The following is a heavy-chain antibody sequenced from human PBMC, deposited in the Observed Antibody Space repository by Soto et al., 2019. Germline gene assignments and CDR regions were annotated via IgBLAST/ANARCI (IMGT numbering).Heavy chain of an antibody. Sequence: SETLSLTCIVSGGSINNNNYYWDWIRQPPGKGLEWIGSIYFSGTTYYNPSLKSRVTMFIDTSKNQFSLKMSSVTASDTAVYYCARLSKRKSVSGMHLRAWVEPWGKGTLVT. J-gene: IGHJ5*01. D-gene: IGHD6-19*01. CDR3: ARLSKRKSVSGMHLRAWVEP. V-gene: IGHV4-39*01. CDR1: GGSINNNNYY. CDR2: IYFSGTT.